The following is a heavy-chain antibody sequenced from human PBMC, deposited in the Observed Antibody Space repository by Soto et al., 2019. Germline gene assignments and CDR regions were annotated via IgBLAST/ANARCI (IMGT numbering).Heavy chain of an antibody. Sequence: LRLSCAASGFTFSSYSMNWVRQAPGKGLEWVSSISSSSSYIYYADSVKGRFTISRDNAKNSLYLPMNSLRAEDTAVYYCARERTDYSNYIGWFDPWGQGTLVTVSS. CDR2: ISSSSSYI. V-gene: IGHV3-21*01. CDR1: GFTFSSYS. CDR3: ARERTDYSNYIGWFDP. J-gene: IGHJ5*02. D-gene: IGHD4-4*01.